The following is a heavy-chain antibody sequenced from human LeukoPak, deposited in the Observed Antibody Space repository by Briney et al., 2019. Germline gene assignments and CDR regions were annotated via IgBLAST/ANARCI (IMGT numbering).Heavy chain of an antibody. D-gene: IGHD4-11*01. J-gene: IGHJ4*02. CDR1: GGSFSGYY. V-gene: IGHV4-34*01. Sequence: PSETLSLTCAVYGGSFSGYYWSWIRQPPGKGLEWIGEINHSGSTSYNPSLKSRVTISVDTSKNQFSLKLSSVTAADTAVYYCARGRGFTVGDYWGQGTLVTVSS. CDR3: ARGRGFTVGDY. CDR2: INHSGST.